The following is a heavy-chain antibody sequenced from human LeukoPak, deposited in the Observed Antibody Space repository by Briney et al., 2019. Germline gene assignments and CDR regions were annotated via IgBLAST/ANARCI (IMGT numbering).Heavy chain of an antibody. V-gene: IGHV4-34*01. D-gene: IGHD3-3*01. CDR3: ARLGITIFGVVISSFDY. CDR2: INHSGST. J-gene: IGHJ4*02. CDR1: GGSFSGYY. Sequence: SETLSLTCAVYGGSFSGYYWSWIRQPPGKGLEWIGEINHSGSTNYNPSLKSRATISVDTSKNQFSLKLSSVTAADTAVYYCARLGITIFGVVISSFDYWGQGTLVTVSS.